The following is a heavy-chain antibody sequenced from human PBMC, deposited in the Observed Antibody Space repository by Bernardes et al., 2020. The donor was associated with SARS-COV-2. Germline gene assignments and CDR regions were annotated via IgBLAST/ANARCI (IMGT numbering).Heavy chain of an antibody. V-gene: IGHV3-74*01. CDR2: IKSDGSST. CDR3: VREIGRAWFDP. CDR1: GFTFSSYW. Sequence: GGSLRLSCAASGFTFSSYWMDWVRQVPGKGLFWVSRIKSDGSSTSYADFVKGRFTISRDNAKNTLYLQMNRLRAEDTAEYCCVREIGRAWFDPGGQGTLVTVSS. D-gene: IGHD3-10*01. J-gene: IGHJ5*02.